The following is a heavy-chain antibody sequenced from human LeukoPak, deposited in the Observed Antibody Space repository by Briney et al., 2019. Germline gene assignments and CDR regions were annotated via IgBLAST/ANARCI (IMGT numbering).Heavy chain of an antibody. D-gene: IGHD5-18*01. CDR1: GFTVSSNY. V-gene: IGHV3-53*01. J-gene: IGHJ4*02. Sequence: PGGSLRLSCAASGFTVSSNYMSWVRQAPGKGLEWVSVIYSGGSTYHADSVKGRFTISRDNSKNTLYLQMNSLRAEDTAVYYCARGNSYGYRDYWGQGTLVTVSS. CDR2: IYSGGST. CDR3: ARGNSYGYRDY.